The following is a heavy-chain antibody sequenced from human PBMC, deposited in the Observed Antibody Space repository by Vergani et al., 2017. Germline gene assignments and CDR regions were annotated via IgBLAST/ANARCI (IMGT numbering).Heavy chain of an antibody. CDR3: ARELGASSDY. Sequence: EVQLVESGGGLVQPGGSLRLSCAASGFTFSSYEMNWVRQAPGKGLEWVSYISSSGSTIYYEDSVKGRFTISRDNAKNSLYLQMNSLRAEDTAVYYCARELGASSDYWGQGTLVTVSS. V-gene: IGHV3-48*03. D-gene: IGHD3-16*01. CDR1: GFTFSSYE. CDR2: ISSSGSTI. J-gene: IGHJ4*02.